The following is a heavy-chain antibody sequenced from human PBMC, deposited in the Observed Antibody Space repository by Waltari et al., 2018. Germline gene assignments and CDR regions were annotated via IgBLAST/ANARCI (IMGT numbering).Heavy chain of an antibody. CDR3: ARHVSGPTRAAFDV. J-gene: IGHJ3*01. CDR2: IPLGTNA. CDR1: GLTGNSNY. D-gene: IGHD6-19*01. Sequence: VQLVESGGGLIQPGGALRLPCVGSGLTGNSNYMSWVRQVPGKGLEWVSNIPLGTNANYAESVRGRFTISRDNSKDTLYLQMNSLRVEDTAVYFCARHVSGPTRAAFDVWGQGTMVTVSP. V-gene: IGHV3-53*01.